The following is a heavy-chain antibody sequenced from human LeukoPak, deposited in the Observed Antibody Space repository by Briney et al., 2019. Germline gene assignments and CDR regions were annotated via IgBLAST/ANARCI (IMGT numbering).Heavy chain of an antibody. CDR3: ARPRISSSWPRGYYFDY. D-gene: IGHD6-13*01. Sequence: SETLSLTCTVSGGSISSSSYYWDWIRQPPGKGLEWIGDIYYSGSSYYNPSLKSRVTLSVVTSKNQFSLKLSSVTAADTAVYYCARPRISSSWPRGYYFDYWGQGTLVTVSS. V-gene: IGHV4-39*07. CDR1: GGSISSSSYY. J-gene: IGHJ4*02. CDR2: IYYSGSS.